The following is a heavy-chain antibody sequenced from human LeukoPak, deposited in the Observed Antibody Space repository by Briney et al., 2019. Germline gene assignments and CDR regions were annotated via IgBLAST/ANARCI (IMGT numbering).Heavy chain of an antibody. J-gene: IGHJ5*02. CDR3: ARVLGQQLVRGWFDP. CDR1: GGTFSSYA. D-gene: IGHD6-13*01. Sequence: SVKVSCKAPGGTFSSYAISWVRQAPGQGLEWMGGIIPIFGTANYAQKFQGRVTITTDESTSTAYMELSSLRSEDTAVYYCARVLGQQLVRGWFDPWGQGTLVTVSS. CDR2: IIPIFGTA. V-gene: IGHV1-69*05.